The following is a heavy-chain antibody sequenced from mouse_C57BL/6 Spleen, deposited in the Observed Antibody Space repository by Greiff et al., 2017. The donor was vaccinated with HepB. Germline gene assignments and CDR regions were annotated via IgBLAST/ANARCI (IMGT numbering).Heavy chain of an antibody. CDR1: GYTFTDYE. J-gene: IGHJ4*01. CDR3: TRNDFYYYAMDY. D-gene: IGHD2-4*01. Sequence: QVQLKQSGAELVRPGASVTLSCKAWGYTFTDYEMHWVKQTPVHGLEWIGAIDPETGGTAYNQKFKGKAILTADKSSSTAYMELRSLTSEDSAVYYCTRNDFYYYAMDYWGQGTSVTVSS. V-gene: IGHV1-15*01. CDR2: IDPETGGT.